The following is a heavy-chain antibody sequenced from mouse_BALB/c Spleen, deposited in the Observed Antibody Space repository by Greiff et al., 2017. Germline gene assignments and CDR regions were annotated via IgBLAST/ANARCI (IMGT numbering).Heavy chain of an antibody. V-gene: IGHV14-1*02. D-gene: IGHD1-1*01. CDR1: GFNIKDYY. CDR2: IDPENGNT. J-gene: IGHJ2*01. Sequence: VQLKESGAELVRPGALVKLSCKASGFNIKDYYMHWVKQRPEQGLEWIGWIDPENGNTIYDPKFQGKASITADTSSNTAYLQLSSLTSEDTAVYYCARGTTVVDYWGQGTTLTVSS. CDR3: ARGTTVVDY.